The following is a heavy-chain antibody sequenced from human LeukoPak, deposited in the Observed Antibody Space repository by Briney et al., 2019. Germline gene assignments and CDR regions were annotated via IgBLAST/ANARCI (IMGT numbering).Heavy chain of an antibody. D-gene: IGHD3/OR15-3a*01. J-gene: IGHJ4*02. Sequence: GRSLRLSCAVSGLTFEDYAMHWVRQTPGKGLEWVSGITWHSEITGYADSVKGRFTISRDNAQNSLYLEMNSLRPEDTALYYCAAVPETDFWTGFYVDYWGRGTLVTVSS. CDR1: GLTFEDYA. CDR2: ITWHSEIT. CDR3: AAVPETDFWTGFYVDY. V-gene: IGHV3-9*01.